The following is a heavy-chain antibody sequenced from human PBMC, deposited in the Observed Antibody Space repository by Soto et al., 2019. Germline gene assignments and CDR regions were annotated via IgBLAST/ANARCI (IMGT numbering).Heavy chain of an antibody. V-gene: IGHV1-46*01. D-gene: IGHD3-22*01. CDR3: ARVRRSSGYYYGY. CDR1: GYTFTSYY. J-gene: IGHJ4*02. Sequence: ASVKVSCKASGYTFTSYYMHWVRQAPGHGLEWMGIINPSGGSTSYAQKFQGRVTMTRDTSTSPVYLELSGLRSEDTAVYYCARVRRSSGYYYGYWGQGTPVTVSS. CDR2: INPSGGST.